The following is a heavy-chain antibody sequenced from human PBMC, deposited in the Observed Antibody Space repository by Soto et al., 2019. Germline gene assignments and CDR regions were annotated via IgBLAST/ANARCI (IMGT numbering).Heavy chain of an antibody. Sequence: QVQLVQSGAEVKKPGASVKVSCKVYGYTLTDFSIHWVREAPGKGIEWMGGFDPEDGKTIYAQKFQGRVTMTEDTSTDTVYMQLSSLRSEDTAVYYCATDLSGYNSGWYVHYGLDVWGQGTTVTVSS. CDR3: ATDLSGYNSGWYVHYGLDV. V-gene: IGHV1-24*01. D-gene: IGHD6-19*01. CDR2: FDPEDGKT. CDR1: GYTLTDFS. J-gene: IGHJ6*02.